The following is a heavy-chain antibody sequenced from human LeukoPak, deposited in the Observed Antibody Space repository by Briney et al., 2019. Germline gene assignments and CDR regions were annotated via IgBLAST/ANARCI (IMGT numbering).Heavy chain of an antibody. CDR2: ISSSGSTI. D-gene: IGHD6-13*01. Sequence: GGSLRLSCAASGFIFSNYWMHWVRQAPGKGLEWVSYISSSGSTIYYADSVKGRFTISRDNAKNSLYLQMNSLRAEDTAVYYCTRIAAAGHNAFDIWGQGTMVTVSS. J-gene: IGHJ3*02. CDR1: GFIFSNYW. CDR3: TRIAAAGHNAFDI. V-gene: IGHV3-11*01.